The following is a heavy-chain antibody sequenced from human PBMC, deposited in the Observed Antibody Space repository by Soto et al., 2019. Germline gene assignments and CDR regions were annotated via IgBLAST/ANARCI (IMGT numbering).Heavy chain of an antibody. J-gene: IGHJ6*02. CDR2: IRSKAYGGTT. D-gene: IGHD3-3*01. CDR1: GFTFGDYA. Sequence: SLRLSCTASGFTFGDYAMSWFRQAPGKGLEWVGFIRSKAYGGTTEYAASVKGRFTISRDDSRSIAYLQMNSLKTEDTAVYYCTRDQRRGTIFGVDYPNYYYGMEVWGQGTTVTLSS. V-gene: IGHV3-49*03. CDR3: TRDQRRGTIFGVDYPNYYYGMEV.